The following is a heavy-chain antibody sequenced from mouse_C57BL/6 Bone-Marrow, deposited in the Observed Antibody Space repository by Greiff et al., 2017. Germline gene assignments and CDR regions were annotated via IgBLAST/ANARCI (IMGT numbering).Heavy chain of an antibody. J-gene: IGHJ4*01. D-gene: IGHD1-1*01. Sequence: EVQVVESGGGLVQSGRSLRLSCATSGFTFSDFYMEWVRQAPGKGLEWIAASRNKANDYTTEYSASVKGRFIVSRDTSQSILYLQMNALSAEDTAIYYCARDAAYGSSYDAMDYWGQGTSVTVSS. CDR2: SRNKANDYTT. CDR3: ARDAAYGSSYDAMDY. V-gene: IGHV7-1*01. CDR1: GFTFSDFY.